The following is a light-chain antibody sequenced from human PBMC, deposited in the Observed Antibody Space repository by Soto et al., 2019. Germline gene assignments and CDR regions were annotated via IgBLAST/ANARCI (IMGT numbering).Light chain of an antibody. J-gene: IGKJ1*01. V-gene: IGKV1-12*01. CDR3: QQGNSFPWT. CDR1: QRIANW. Sequence: DIQMTQSPSSVSASVGDTVTITCRASQRIANWLAWYQQKPGKAPKLLIYGATNFPGGAPSRFSGSGSGTDFTLTISSLQPEDFATYYCQQGNSFPWTFGQGTKVDIK. CDR2: GAT.